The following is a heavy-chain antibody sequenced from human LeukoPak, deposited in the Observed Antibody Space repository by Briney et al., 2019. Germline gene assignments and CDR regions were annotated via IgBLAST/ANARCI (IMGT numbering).Heavy chain of an antibody. J-gene: IGHJ6*02. CDR1: GFTFSSYS. D-gene: IGHD2-15*01. V-gene: IGHV3-21*01. CDR2: ISSSSSYI. CDR3: ARDCSGGSCPTQYYYYGMDV. Sequence: GGSLRLSCAASGFTFSSYSMNWVRQAPGKGLEWVSSISSSSSYIYYADSLKGRFTISRDNAKKSLYLQMNSLRAEDTAVYYCARDCSGGSCPTQYYYYGMDVWGQGTTVTVSS.